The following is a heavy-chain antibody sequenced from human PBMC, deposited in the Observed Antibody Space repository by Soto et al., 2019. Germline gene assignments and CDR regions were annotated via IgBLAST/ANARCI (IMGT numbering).Heavy chain of an antibody. J-gene: IGHJ6*02. CDR2: INAGNGNT. D-gene: IGHD1-26*01. CDR3: ARGGELRDTYYYYGMDV. V-gene: IGHV1-3*01. CDR1: GYTFTSYA. Sequence: QVHLVQSGAEVKKPGASVKVSCKASGYTFTSYALHWVRQAPGQRLEWMGWINAGNGNTKYSQKFQGRVTITRDTSASTAYMELSSLRSEDTAVYNCARGGELRDTYYYYGMDVWGQGTTVTVSS.